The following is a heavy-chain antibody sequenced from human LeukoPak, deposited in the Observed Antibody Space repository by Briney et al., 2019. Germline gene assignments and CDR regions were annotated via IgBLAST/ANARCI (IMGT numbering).Heavy chain of an antibody. Sequence: PGGSLRLSCAASGFTFSSYAMTWVRQAPGKGLEWVSTISSSGGSTYYADSMRGRFTISRDNSKNTLYLQMNSLRADDTAVYYCAKDVHRGPSYFDYWGQETLVTVSS. D-gene: IGHD3-10*01. CDR1: GFTFSSYA. V-gene: IGHV3-23*01. CDR2: ISSSGGST. CDR3: AKDVHRGPSYFDY. J-gene: IGHJ4*02.